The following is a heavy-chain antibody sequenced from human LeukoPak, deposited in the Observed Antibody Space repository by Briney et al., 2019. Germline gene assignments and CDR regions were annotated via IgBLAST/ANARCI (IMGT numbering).Heavy chain of an antibody. CDR1: GYSISSGYY. V-gene: IGHV4-38-2*02. J-gene: IGHJ4*02. CDR3: ARWHPGDYGDLRGFY. Sequence: PSETLSLTCTVSGYSISSGYYWGWIRQPPGKGLEWIGSIYHSGSTYYNPSLKSRVTISVDTSKNQFSLKLSSVTAADTAVYYCARWHPGDYGDLRGFYWGQGTLVTVSS. D-gene: IGHD4-17*01. CDR2: IYHSGST.